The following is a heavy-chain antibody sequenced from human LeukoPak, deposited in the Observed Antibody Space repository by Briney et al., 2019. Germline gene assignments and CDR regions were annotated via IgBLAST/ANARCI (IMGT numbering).Heavy chain of an antibody. CDR3: ARRGASSNWFDP. J-gene: IGHJ5*02. V-gene: IGHV4-39*01. Sequence: SETLSLTCTVSGGSISSSTYYWGWIRQPPGKGLDWIGNIHNSGNTYYSPSLKSRVTISVDPSKNQFSLKLTSVTAADTAVYYCARRGASSNWFDPWGQGTLVTVSS. CDR2: IHNSGNT. CDR1: GGSISSSTYY. D-gene: IGHD1-26*01.